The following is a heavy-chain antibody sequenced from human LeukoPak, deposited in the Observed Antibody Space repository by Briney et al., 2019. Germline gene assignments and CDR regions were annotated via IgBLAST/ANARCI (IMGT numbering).Heavy chain of an antibody. V-gene: IGHV3-30*04. Sequence: PGRSLRLSCAASGFTFSSYAMHWVRQAPGKGLEWVAAISYDGSNKYYADSVKGRLTISRDNSKNPLYLQMNSVRAEDTAVYYCARGHCSGGSCLLDYWGQGRLVTVSS. CDR1: GFTFSSYA. CDR2: ISYDGSNK. D-gene: IGHD2-15*01. CDR3: ARGHCSGGSCLLDY. J-gene: IGHJ4*02.